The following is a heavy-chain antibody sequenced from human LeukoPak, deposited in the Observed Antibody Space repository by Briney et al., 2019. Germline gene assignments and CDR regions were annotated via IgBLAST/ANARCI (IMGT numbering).Heavy chain of an antibody. V-gene: IGHV3-33*01. CDR2: IWYDGSNK. D-gene: IGHD6-13*01. CDR3: ARVSGYSGTWYVDY. CDR1: GFTFKSYG. J-gene: IGHJ4*02. Sequence: GGSLRLSCVASGFTFKSYGMHWVRQAPGKGLEWVAIIWYDGSNKYYADFVKGRFTTSRDNSKNTLYLQMNSLRAEDTAVYYCARVSGYSGTWYVDYWGQGTLVTVSS.